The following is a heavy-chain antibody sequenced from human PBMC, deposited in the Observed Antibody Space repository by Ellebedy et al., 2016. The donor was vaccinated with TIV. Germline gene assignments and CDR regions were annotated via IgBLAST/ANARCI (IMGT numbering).Heavy chain of an antibody. J-gene: IGHJ6*02. CDR1: GFTFSSYG. CDR2: IWYDGSNK. D-gene: IGHD3-3*01. Sequence: GGSLRLXXAASGFTFSSYGMHWVRQAPGKGLEWVAVIWYDGSNKYYADSVKGRFTISRDNSKNTLYLQMSSLRAEDTAVYYCVKERRDFWSGYSSAEDYGMDVWGQGTTVTVSS. CDR3: VKERRDFWSGYSSAEDYGMDV. V-gene: IGHV3-30*02.